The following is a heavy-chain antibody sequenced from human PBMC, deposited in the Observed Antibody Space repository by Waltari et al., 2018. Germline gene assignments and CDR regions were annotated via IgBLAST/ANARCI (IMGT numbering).Heavy chain of an antibody. CDR3: ATDYYDSSGAIDY. CDR2: ISAGGGTT. D-gene: IGHD3-22*01. Sequence: EVQLLESGGGLVQPGGSLRLSCGFSRFTFTTNAMSLVRQAPGKGLEWVSVISAGGGTTDYADSVKGRFTISRDNSKNTLYLQMNSLSAEDTALYYCATDYYDSSGAIDYWGQGTLVTVSS. J-gene: IGHJ4*02. V-gene: IGHV3-23*01. CDR1: RFTFTTNA.